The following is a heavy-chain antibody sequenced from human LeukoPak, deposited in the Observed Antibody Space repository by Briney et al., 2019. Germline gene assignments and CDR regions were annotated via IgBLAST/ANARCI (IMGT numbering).Heavy chain of an antibody. D-gene: IGHD3-10*01. CDR1: GYTFTGYY. CDR2: INPNSGGT. V-gene: IGHV1-2*02. J-gene: IGHJ6*03. Sequence: ASVKVSCKASGYTFTGYYMHWVRQAPGQGLEWMGWINPNSGGTNYAQKFQGRVTMTRDTSISTAYMELSRLRSDDTAVYYCARSNYYGSGSRYYYYYYMDVWGKGTTVTVSS. CDR3: ARSNYYGSGSRYYYYYYMDV.